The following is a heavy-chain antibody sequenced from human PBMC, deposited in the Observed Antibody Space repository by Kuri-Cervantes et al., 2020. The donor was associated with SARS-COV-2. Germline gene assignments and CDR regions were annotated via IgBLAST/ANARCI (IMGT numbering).Heavy chain of an antibody. V-gene: IGHV4-34*01. J-gene: IGHJ4*02. CDR2: INHSGST. Sequence: SETLSLTCTVSGGSISSYYWSWIRQPPGKGLEWIGEINHSGSTNYNPSLKGRVTISVDTSKNQFSLKLSSVTAADTAVYYCARGENTIWEFDYWGQGTLVTVSS. D-gene: IGHD2/OR15-2a*01. CDR3: ARGENTIWEFDY. CDR1: GGSISSYY.